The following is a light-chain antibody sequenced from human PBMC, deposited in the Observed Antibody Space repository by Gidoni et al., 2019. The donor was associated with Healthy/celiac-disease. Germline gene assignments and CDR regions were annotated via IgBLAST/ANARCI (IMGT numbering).Light chain of an antibody. CDR2: GAS. CDR1: QSVSSSY. V-gene: IGKV3-20*01. CDR3: QQYGSSPPLT. Sequence: EIVLTPSPGTLSLSPGERATLSCRASQSVSSSYLAWYQQKPGQAPRLLLYGASSRATGIPDRFSGSGSGTDFTLTISRLEPEDFAVYYCQQYGSSPPLTFGQGTKVEIK. J-gene: IGKJ1*01.